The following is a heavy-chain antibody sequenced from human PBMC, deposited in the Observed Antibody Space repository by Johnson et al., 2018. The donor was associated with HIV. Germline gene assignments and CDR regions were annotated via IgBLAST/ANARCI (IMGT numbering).Heavy chain of an antibody. Sequence: QVQLVESGGGVVQPGRSLRLSCAASGFTFSSYAMHWVRQAPGKGLEWVAVISYDGSNKYYVDSVKGRLTIYRDNAKNSLYLQMNSLRAEDTAVYYCARVRASGWGSYPNDAFDIWGQGTMVTVSS. CDR3: ARVRASGWGSYPNDAFDI. CDR2: ISYDGSNK. D-gene: IGHD3-16*02. V-gene: IGHV3-30-3*01. CDR1: GFTFSSYA. J-gene: IGHJ3*02.